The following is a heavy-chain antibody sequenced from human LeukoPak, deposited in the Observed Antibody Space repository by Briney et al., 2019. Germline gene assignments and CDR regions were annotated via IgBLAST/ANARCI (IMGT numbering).Heavy chain of an antibody. V-gene: IGHV4-38-2*01. CDR3: ARLDCSSTICYGGHNWFDP. CDR2: IYHSALT. J-gene: IGHJ5*02. Sequence: PSETLSLTCAVSGYSLSSGYYWGWIRQPPGKGLEWIGNIYHSALTYYNPSLKSRVTISVDTSKNQFSLKLSSVTAADTAAYYCARLDCSSTICYGGHNWFDPWGQGTLVTVSS. CDR1: GYSLSSGYY. D-gene: IGHD2-2*01.